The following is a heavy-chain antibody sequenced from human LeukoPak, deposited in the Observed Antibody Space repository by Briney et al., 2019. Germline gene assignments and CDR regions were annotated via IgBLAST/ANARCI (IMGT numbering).Heavy chain of an antibody. Sequence: GESLKISCKVSGFSFTNCWIGWVRQMPGKGPEWMGIVNPADSDTRYSPSFQGQVTMSADKSISTAYLQWSSLKASDTAIYYCARGWLAASFDYWGQGTLVTVSS. CDR2: VNPADSDT. J-gene: IGHJ4*02. V-gene: IGHV5-51*01. D-gene: IGHD6-19*01. CDR1: GFSFTNCW. CDR3: ARGWLAASFDY.